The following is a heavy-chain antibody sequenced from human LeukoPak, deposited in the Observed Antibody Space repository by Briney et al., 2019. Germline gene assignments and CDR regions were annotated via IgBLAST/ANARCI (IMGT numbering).Heavy chain of an antibody. J-gene: IGHJ3*01. V-gene: IGHV6-1*01. CDR1: GDSVSSYRAA. D-gene: IGHD5-12*01. CDR2: TYYRSKWYN. Sequence: PSQTLSLTCAISGDSVSSYRAAWNWIRQSPSRGLEWLGRTYYRSKWYNDYAPFVKSRININSDTYKNQFSLKLKSVTPEDTAVYYCARDYSGYDWAAFDFWGQGTILTVSS. CDR3: ARDYSGYDWAAFDF.